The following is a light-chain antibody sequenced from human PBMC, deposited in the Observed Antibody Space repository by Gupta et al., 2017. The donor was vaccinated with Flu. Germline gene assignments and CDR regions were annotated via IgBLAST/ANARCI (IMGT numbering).Light chain of an antibody. V-gene: IGLV3-19*01. Sequence: GQTVRITCQGDSIRSDYESWYQQKPGQAPVLIIYGKNNRPSGIPDRFSGSSSGNTASLTITGAQAEDEADYYCNSRDSSGNHLVFGGGTKLTVL. CDR1: SIRSDY. CDR3: NSRDSSGNHLV. J-gene: IGLJ2*01. CDR2: GKN.